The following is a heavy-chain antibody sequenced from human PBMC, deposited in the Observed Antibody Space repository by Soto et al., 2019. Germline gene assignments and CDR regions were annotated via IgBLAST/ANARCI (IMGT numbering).Heavy chain of an antibody. J-gene: IGHJ4*02. CDR3: ATDLVYAQPAGTGY. CDR2: FDPEDGET. CDR1: GYTLTELS. Sequence: ASVKVSCKASGYTLTELSMHWVRQAPGKGLEWMGGFDPEDGETIYAQKFQGRVTMTEDTSTDTAYMELSSLRSEDTAVYYCATDLVYAQPAGTGYWGQGTLVTVSS. V-gene: IGHV1-24*01. D-gene: IGHD6-13*01.